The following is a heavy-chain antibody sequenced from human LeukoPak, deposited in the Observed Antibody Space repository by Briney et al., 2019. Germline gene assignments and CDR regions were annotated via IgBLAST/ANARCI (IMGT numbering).Heavy chain of an antibody. CDR3: AKPYYYGSRSYMDY. D-gene: IGHD3-10*01. CDR1: GFTFNSYW. CDR2: INSDGSGT. J-gene: IGHJ4*02. Sequence: GRSLRLSCAASGFTFNSYWMHWVRQAPGKGLVWVSRINSDGSGTSDADFVKGRFTISRDNSKNMLYLQMNSLRAEDTAVYYCAKPYYYGSRSYMDYWGQGTLVTVSS. V-gene: IGHV3-74*01.